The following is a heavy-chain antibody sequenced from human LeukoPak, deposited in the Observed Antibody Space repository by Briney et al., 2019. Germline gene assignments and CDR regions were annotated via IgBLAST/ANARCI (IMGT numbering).Heavy chain of an antibody. D-gene: IGHD6-13*01. Sequence: PGRPLRLSCAASGFTFSSYAMHWVRQAPGKGLEWVAVISYDGGNKYYADSVKGRFTISRDNSKNTLYLQMNSLRAEDTAVYYCARDGSIAGIAAVFDYWGQGTLVTVSS. J-gene: IGHJ4*02. V-gene: IGHV3-30-3*01. CDR3: ARDGSIAGIAAVFDY. CDR1: GFTFSSYA. CDR2: ISYDGGNK.